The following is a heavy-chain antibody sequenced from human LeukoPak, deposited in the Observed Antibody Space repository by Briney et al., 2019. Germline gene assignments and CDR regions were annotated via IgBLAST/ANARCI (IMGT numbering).Heavy chain of an antibody. Sequence: TGGSLRLSCAASGFTFSGSAMHWVRQASGKGLEWVGRIRSRANSYAAAYAASVKGRFTISRDDSKNTAYLQLNSLKTEDTAVYYCTRFGSDDGEYAYWGQGTLVTVSS. CDR2: IRSRANSYAA. V-gene: IGHV3-73*01. CDR1: GFTFSGSA. CDR3: TRFGSDDGEYAY. J-gene: IGHJ4*02. D-gene: IGHD4-17*01.